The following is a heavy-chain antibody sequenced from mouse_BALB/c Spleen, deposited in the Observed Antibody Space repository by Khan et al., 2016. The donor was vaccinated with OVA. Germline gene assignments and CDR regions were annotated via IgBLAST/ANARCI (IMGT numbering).Heavy chain of an antibody. CDR1: GYSFTTYY. J-gene: IGHJ3*01. CDR2: IDPFSGGT. Sequence: VQLQQSGPELMKPGTSVKISCKASGYSFTTYYIHWVMQSHGTSLEWIGYIDPFSGGTTYNQKFKDKATLTVDKSSSTAYIHLSNLTSGDSAVYYCTRHGYVAWFTYWGQGTLVTVSA. V-gene: IGHV1S135*01. D-gene: IGHD2-2*01. CDR3: TRHGYVAWFTY.